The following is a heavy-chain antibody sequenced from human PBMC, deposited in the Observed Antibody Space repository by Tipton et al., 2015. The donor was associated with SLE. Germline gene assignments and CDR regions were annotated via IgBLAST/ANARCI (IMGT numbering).Heavy chain of an antibody. J-gene: IGHJ6*03. CDR3: ARDWCSSTSCYGYYYMDV. D-gene: IGHD2-2*01. CDR2: IHHSGST. Sequence: TLSLTCAVYGGSFSGYYWSWIRQPPGKGLEWIGEIHHSGSTKYNPSLKSRVTISLDTSKNQFSLKLSSVTAADTAVYYCARDWCSSTSCYGYYYMDVWGKGTTVTVSS. CDR1: GGSFSGYY. V-gene: IGHV4-34*01.